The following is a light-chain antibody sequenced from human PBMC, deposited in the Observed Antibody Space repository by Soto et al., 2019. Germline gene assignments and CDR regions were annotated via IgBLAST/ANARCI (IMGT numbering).Light chain of an antibody. CDR2: SSS. CDR3: QQTYALPRT. V-gene: IGKV1-39*01. Sequence: DIQMTQSPSSLSASVGDRVTITCRASQTVSKFVNWYQQKPGKVPDLLIHSSSTLHSGVPSRFNGSGSKAEFTLTISGLQPEDFATYYCQQTYALPRTFAQGTKVE. CDR1: QTVSKF. J-gene: IGKJ1*01.